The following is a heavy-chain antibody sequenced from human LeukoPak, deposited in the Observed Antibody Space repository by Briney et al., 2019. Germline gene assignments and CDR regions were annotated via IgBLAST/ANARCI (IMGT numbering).Heavy chain of an antibody. Sequence: GGSLRLSCAAAGFTFSDYGMNWVRQAPGKGLEWVSYISSSGSTIYYADSVKGRFTISRDNAKNSLYLQMNSLRAEDTAVYYCAELGITMIGGVWGKGTTVTISS. CDR3: AELGITMIGGV. CDR2: ISSSGSTI. J-gene: IGHJ6*04. CDR1: GFTFSDYG. V-gene: IGHV3-48*04. D-gene: IGHD3-10*02.